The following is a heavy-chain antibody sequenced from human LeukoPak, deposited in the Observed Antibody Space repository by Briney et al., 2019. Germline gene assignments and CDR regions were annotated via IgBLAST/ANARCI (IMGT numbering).Heavy chain of an antibody. CDR3: ARGVRIAVAVGFDY. Sequence: NASETLSLTCTVSGGSISSDNYYWTWIRQPPGKGLEWIGEINHSGSTNYNPSLKSRVTISVDTSKNQFSLKLSSVTAADTAVYYCARGVRIAVAVGFDYWGQGTLVTVSS. J-gene: IGHJ4*02. CDR1: GGSISSDNYY. CDR2: INHSGST. V-gene: IGHV4-39*07. D-gene: IGHD6-19*01.